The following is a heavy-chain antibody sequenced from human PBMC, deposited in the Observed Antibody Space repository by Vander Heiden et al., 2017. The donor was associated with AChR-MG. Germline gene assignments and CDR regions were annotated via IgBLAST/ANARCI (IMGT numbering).Heavy chain of an antibody. CDR3: ARHPVVVVPAAMGDAPDY. D-gene: IGHD2-2*01. V-gene: IGHV3-30-3*01. CDR1: GFTFSSYA. Sequence: QLRGHLCPLRAASGFTFSSYAMHWVRQAPGKGLEWVAVISYDGSNKYYADSVKGRFTISRDNSKNTLYLQMNSLRAEDTAVYYCARHPVVVVPAAMGDAPDYWGQGTLITVSS. J-gene: IGHJ4*02. CDR2: ISYDGSNK.